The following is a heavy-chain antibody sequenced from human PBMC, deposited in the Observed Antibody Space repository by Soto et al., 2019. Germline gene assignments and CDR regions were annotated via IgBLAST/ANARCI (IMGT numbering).Heavy chain of an antibody. CDR3: AKDVKMRIIVVVVAATRYYGMDV. D-gene: IGHD2-15*01. V-gene: IGHV3-23*01. CDR1: GFTFSSYA. J-gene: IGHJ6*02. Sequence: GGSLRLSCAASGFTFSSYAMSWVRQAPGKGLEWVSAISGSGGSTYYADSVKGRFTISRDNSKNTLYLQMNSLRAEDTAVYYCAKDVKMRIIVVVVAATRYYGMDVWGQGTTVTVSS. CDR2: ISGSGGST.